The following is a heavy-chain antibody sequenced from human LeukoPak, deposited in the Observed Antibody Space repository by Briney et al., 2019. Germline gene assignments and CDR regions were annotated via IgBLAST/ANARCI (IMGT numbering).Heavy chain of an antibody. V-gene: IGHV3-30*18. CDR3: AKDDGKDDAFDI. J-gene: IGHJ3*02. CDR2: ISYDGSNK. Sequence: PGGSLRLSCAASGFTFSSYGMHWARQAPGKGLEWVAVISYDGSNKYYADSVKGRFTISRDNSKNTLYLQMNSLRAEDTAVYYCAKDDGKDDAFDIWGQGTMVTVSS. CDR1: GFTFSSYG. D-gene: IGHD1-26*01.